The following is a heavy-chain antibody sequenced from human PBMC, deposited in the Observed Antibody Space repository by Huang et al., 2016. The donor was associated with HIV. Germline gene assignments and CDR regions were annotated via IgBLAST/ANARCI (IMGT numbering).Heavy chain of an antibody. D-gene: IGHD3-10*01. CDR2: INHLGSP. CDR1: GGSLSGYY. CDR3: ARDATKNPRGWFDP. V-gene: IGHV4-34*02. Sequence: QVHLQQWGAGLLESAETLSLTCAVYGGSLSGYYWSWLRQTPGKGLEWIGEINHLGSPNYNPSLKSRVSISRDGSKKQFSRKLRSISDADTAVYFCARDATKNPRGWFDPWGQGTLVTVSS. J-gene: IGHJ5*02.